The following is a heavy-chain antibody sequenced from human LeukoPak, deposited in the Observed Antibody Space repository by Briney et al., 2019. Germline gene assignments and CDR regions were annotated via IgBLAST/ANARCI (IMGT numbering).Heavy chain of an antibody. CDR1: GFTFSTYA. CDR3: ARDRGGSYSAIDY. V-gene: IGHV3-23*01. J-gene: IGHJ4*02. CDR2: ISVRGGST. D-gene: IGHD1-26*01. Sequence: GGSLRLSCEASGFTFSTYAMSWVRQAPGKGLEWVSGISVRGGSTYYADSVKGRFTISRDNSKNTLYLQMNSLRAEDTAVYYCARDRGGSYSAIDYWGQGTLVTVSS.